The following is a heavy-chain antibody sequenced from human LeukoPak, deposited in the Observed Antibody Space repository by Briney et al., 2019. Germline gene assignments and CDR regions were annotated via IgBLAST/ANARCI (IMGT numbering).Heavy chain of an antibody. J-gene: IGHJ4*02. V-gene: IGHV1-2*02. D-gene: IGHD2-21*02. CDR1: GYTFTGYY. CDR3: ARASYCGGACYYYFDY. Sequence: GASVKVSCKASGYTFTGYYMHWVRQAPGQGLEWMGWINPNSGGTNYAQRFQGRVTMTRDTSISTAYMELSRLRSDDTAVYYCARASYCGGACYYYFDYWGQGTLVTVSS. CDR2: INPNSGGT.